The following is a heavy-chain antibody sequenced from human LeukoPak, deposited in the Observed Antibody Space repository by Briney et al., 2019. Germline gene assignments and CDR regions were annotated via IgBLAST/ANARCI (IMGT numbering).Heavy chain of an antibody. CDR2: IYHSGST. CDR3: ARGSFGSSGYYYYFDY. Sequence: PSQTLSLTCAVSGGSISSGGYSWSWTRQPPGKGLEWIGYIYHSGSTYYNPSLKSRVTISVDRSKNQFSLKLSSVTAADTAVYYCARGSFGSSGYYYYFDYWGQGTLVTVSS. CDR1: GGSISSGGYS. V-gene: IGHV4-30-2*01. D-gene: IGHD3-22*01. J-gene: IGHJ4*02.